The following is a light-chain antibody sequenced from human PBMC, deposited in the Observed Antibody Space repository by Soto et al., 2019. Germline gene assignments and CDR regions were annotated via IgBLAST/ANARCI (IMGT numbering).Light chain of an antibody. CDR3: QQSYSTPSIT. CDR2: AAS. Sequence: DIQMTQSPSSLSASVGDRVTITCRASQSISSYLNWYQQKPGKAPKLLIYAASSLQSGVPSRFSGSGSGTDFTLTISSLQPEDFATYYCQQSYSTPSITFGQGPRLEI. V-gene: IGKV1-39*01. CDR1: QSISSY. J-gene: IGKJ5*01.